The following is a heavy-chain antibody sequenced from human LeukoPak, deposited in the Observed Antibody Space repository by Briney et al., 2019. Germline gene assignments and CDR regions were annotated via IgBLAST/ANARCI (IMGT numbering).Heavy chain of an antibody. CDR2: ISGSGGST. V-gene: IGHV3-23*01. J-gene: IGHJ6*02. CDR3: SKAKDDYYYYGMDV. D-gene: IGHD2-15*01. Sequence: GGSLRLSCAASGFTFSSYAMTWVRQAPGKGLEWVSVISGSGGSTYYADSVKGRFTISRDNSKNTLYLQMNSLRAEDTAVYYCSKAKDDYYYYGMDVWGQGTTVTVSS. CDR1: GFTFSSYA.